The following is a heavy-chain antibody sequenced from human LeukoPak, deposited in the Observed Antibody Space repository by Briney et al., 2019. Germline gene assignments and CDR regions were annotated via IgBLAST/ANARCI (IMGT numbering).Heavy chain of an antibody. V-gene: IGHV1-69*06. J-gene: IGHJ4*02. D-gene: IGHD3-16*01. CDR3: ARGAFTPVITFGPFYFES. CDR1: VGTFIECA. Sequence: GASVNVSCKMCVGTFIECAITWLRQAPGQGLDGVGRIIPLFGTTESAQGFKDRVTLSADNSTNTAYMELTSLRSDDTAVYYCARGAFTPVITFGPFYFESWGQGTLITVSS. CDR2: IIPLFGTT.